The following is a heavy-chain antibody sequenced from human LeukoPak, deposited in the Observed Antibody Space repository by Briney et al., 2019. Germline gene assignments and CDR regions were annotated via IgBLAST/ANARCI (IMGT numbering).Heavy chain of an antibody. V-gene: IGHV3-48*01. CDR3: ARGTGGSGSSIFDY. Sequence: GGSLRLSCAASGFTFSSYSMNWVRQAPGKGLEWVSYISSSSTIYYADSVNGRFTISRDNAKNSLYLQMNSLRAEDTAVYYCARGTGGSGSSIFDYWGQGTLVTVSS. CDR2: ISSSSTI. CDR1: GFTFSSYS. D-gene: IGHD3-10*01. J-gene: IGHJ4*02.